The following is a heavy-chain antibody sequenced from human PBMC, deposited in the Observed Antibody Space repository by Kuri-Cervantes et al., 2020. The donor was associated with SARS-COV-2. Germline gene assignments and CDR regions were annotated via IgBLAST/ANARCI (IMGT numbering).Heavy chain of an antibody. J-gene: IGHJ6*02. CDR2: ISWNSGSI. V-gene: IGHV3-9*01. CDR3: ARNMVRGVIIYYYGMDV. Sequence: SLKISCAASGFTFDDYAMHWVRQAPGKGLEWVSGISWNSGSIGYADSVKGRFTISRDNAKNSLYLQMNSLRVEDTAVYYCARNMVRGVIIYYYGMDVWGQGTTVTVSS. CDR1: GFTFDDYA. D-gene: IGHD3-10*01.